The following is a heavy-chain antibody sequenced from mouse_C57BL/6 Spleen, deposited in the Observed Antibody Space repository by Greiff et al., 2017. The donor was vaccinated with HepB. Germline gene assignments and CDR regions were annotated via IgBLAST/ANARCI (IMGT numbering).Heavy chain of an antibody. Sequence: VQRVESGPGLVQPTQSLSITCTVSGFSLTSYGVHWVRQSPGKGLEWLGVIWRGGSTDYNAAFMSRLSITKDNSKSQVFFKMNSLQADDTAIYYCAISYYSNYFDYWGQGTTLTVSS. D-gene: IGHD2-5*01. J-gene: IGHJ2*01. CDR2: IWRGGST. CDR1: GFSLTSYG. CDR3: AISYYSNYFDY. V-gene: IGHV2-5*01.